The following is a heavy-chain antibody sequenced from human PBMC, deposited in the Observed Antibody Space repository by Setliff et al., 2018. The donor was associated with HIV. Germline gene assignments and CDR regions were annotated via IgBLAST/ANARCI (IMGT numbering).Heavy chain of an antibody. CDR2: INSNMGDT. D-gene: IGHD3-16*01. CDR1: GYKFTGHH. Sequence: ASVKVSCKASGYKFTGHHIQWMRQAPGQGLEWMGRINSNMGDTQYAQKFQGRIIMTRDTSINTVYMELSSLTSDDTALYYCARDRSIIMTFGGGNDAFDIWGQGTMVTVSS. V-gene: IGHV1-2*06. J-gene: IGHJ3*02. CDR3: ARDRSIIMTFGGGNDAFDI.